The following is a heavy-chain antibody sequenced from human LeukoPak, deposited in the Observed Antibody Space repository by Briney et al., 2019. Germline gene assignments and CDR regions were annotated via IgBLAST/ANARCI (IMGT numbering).Heavy chain of an antibody. CDR1: GGSVSSGSYY. V-gene: IGHV4-61*01. J-gene: IGHJ4*02. CDR2: IYYTGST. Sequence: SETLSLTCAVSGGSVSSGSYYWTWIRQPPGKGLEWIGCIYYTGSTNYNPSLKSRVTISADTSKNQFSLKLSSVTAADTAVYYCARGGGPRYFDYWGQGTLVTVSS. CDR3: ARGGGPRYFDY. D-gene: IGHD3-3*01.